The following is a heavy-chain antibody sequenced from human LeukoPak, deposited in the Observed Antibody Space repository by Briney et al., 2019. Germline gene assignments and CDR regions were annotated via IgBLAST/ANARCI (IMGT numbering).Heavy chain of an antibody. CDR1: GCSISSYY. CDR2: IYYSGST. Sequence: PSESLSLTCTVSGCSISSYYLSWIRQPPGKGLEWIGYIYYSGSTNYNPSLKSRVTISVDTSKNQFSLKLSSVTAADTAVYYCARGVTGAAAGKWRFDPWGQGTLVTVSS. V-gene: IGHV4-59*01. J-gene: IGHJ5*02. CDR3: ARGVTGAAAGKWRFDP. D-gene: IGHD6-13*01.